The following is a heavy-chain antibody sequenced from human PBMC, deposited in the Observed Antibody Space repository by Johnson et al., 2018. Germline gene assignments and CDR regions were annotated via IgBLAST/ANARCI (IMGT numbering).Heavy chain of an antibody. CDR3: AMVIGRPTVISDYYYYYMDV. D-gene: IGHD4-23*01. V-gene: IGHV3-11*04. J-gene: IGHJ6*03. CDR1: GFTFSDYY. Sequence: QVQLVQSGGGLVKPGGSLRLSCAASGFTFSDYYMGWIRQAPGKGLEWISYISDPDTTMYYADSMKGRFTVSRENAKNALYLQMNSLRAEDTAVYYGAMVIGRPTVISDYYYYYMDVWGKGTTVTVSS. CDR2: ISDPDTTM.